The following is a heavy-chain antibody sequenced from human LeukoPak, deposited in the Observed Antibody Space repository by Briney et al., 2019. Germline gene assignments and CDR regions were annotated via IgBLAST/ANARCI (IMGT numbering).Heavy chain of an antibody. V-gene: IGHV4-59*01. CDR2: IYCSGST. J-gene: IGHJ2*01. D-gene: IGHD3-22*01. CDR3: AARDYYDSSAYWYFDL. Sequence: PSETLSLTCTVSGGSISSYYWSWIRQPPGKGLEWIGYIYCSGSTNYNPSLKSRVTISVDTSKNQFSLKLSSVTAADTAVYYCAARDYYDSSAYWYFDLWGRGTLVTVSS. CDR1: GGSISSYY.